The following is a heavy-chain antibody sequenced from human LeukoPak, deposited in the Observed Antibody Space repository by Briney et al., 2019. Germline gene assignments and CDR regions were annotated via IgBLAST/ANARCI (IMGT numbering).Heavy chain of an antibody. Sequence: GASVKVSCKASGYTFTSYYMHWVRQAPGQGLEWMGIINPSGGSTSYAQKFQGRVTMTRDTSTSTVYMELSSLRSEDTAVYYCAKGSSIAARPDSYYYYMDVWGKGTTVTVSS. CDR2: INPSGGST. V-gene: IGHV1-46*01. CDR3: AKGSSIAARPDSYYYYMDV. D-gene: IGHD6-6*01. J-gene: IGHJ6*03. CDR1: GYTFTSYY.